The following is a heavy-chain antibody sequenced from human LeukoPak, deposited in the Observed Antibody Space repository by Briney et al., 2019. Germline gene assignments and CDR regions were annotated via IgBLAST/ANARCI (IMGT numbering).Heavy chain of an antibody. CDR3: ARGLATRSDYYFDY. Sequence: ASVKVSCKASGYTFSSYYMHWVRQAPGQGLEWMGTINPSGGSTSYAQKFQGSVTVTRDMSTSTVYMELSSLRSEDTAVYYCARGLATRSDYYFDYWGQGTLVTVSS. CDR1: GYTFSSYY. V-gene: IGHV1-46*01. D-gene: IGHD5-24*01. J-gene: IGHJ4*02. CDR2: INPSGGST.